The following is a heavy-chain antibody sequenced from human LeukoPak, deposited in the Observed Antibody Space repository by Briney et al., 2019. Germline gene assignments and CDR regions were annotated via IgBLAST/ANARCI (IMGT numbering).Heavy chain of an antibody. D-gene: IGHD3-22*01. Sequence: GGSLRLSRAASGFTFSSYSMNWVRQAPGKGLEWVSSISSSSSYIYYADSVKGRFTISRDNAKNSLYLQMNSLRAEDTAVYYCARESTSYYDSSGYPYWGQGTLVTVSS. J-gene: IGHJ4*02. CDR2: ISSSSSYI. V-gene: IGHV3-21*01. CDR3: ARESTSYYDSSGYPY. CDR1: GFTFSSYS.